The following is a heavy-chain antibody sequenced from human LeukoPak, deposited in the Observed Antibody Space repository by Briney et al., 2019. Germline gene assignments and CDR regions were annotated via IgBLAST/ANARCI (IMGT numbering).Heavy chain of an antibody. Sequence: ASVKVSCKASGGTFSSYAISWVRQAPGQGLEWMGRIIPIFGTANYAQKFQGRVTITTDESTSTVYMELSSLRSEDTAVYYCARGYYYDSSGHAHYWGQGTLVTVSS. CDR2: IIPIFGTA. CDR1: GGTFSSYA. CDR3: ARGYYYDSSGHAHY. D-gene: IGHD3-22*01. J-gene: IGHJ4*02. V-gene: IGHV1-69*05.